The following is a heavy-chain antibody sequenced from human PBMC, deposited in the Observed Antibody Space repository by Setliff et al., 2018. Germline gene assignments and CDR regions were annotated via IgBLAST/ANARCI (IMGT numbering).Heavy chain of an antibody. CDR2: INPDNGNR. CDR3: TRDFLGATASFDS. D-gene: IGHD3-3*01. CDR1: GFTLTSYP. Sequence: ASVKVSCKASGFTLTSYPIHWVRQAPGQRLEWMGWINPDNGNRKYSQRFQGRVTITRDTSASTVFRELSTLRSEATAVYYCTRDFLGATASFDSWGQGTMVTVAS. J-gene: IGHJ3*02. V-gene: IGHV1-3*01.